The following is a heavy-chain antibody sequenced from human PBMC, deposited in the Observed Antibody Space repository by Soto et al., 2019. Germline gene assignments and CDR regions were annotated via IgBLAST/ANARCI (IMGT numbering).Heavy chain of an antibody. D-gene: IGHD2-15*01. CDR3: ATGSSHYYYYYMDV. Sequence: EVQLLESGGGLAQPGGSLRLSCVVSGFTFSSYAMNWVRQAPGKGLEWVSAISGSGGTTYYADSVKGRFTISRDNSKNTLYLQMDSLRAEDMAVYYCATGSSHYYYYYMDVWDKGTTVTVSS. CDR2: ISGSGGTT. CDR1: GFTFSSYA. J-gene: IGHJ6*03. V-gene: IGHV3-23*01.